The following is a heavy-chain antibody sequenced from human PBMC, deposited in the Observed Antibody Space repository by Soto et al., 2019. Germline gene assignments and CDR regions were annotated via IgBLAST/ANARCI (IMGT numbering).Heavy chain of an antibody. J-gene: IGHJ4*02. CDR2: ISKSSSYK. Sequence: GGSLRLSCAGSGFTISTYTMNWVRQAPGRGLEWVSSISKSSSYKYYADSVKGRFTVSRNNAANTLFLEMNTLRVEDTAVYFCARGRASWNSAACHPGNFDYWGQGALVTVSS. CDR1: GFTISTYT. V-gene: IGHV3-21*01. D-gene: IGHD1-26*01. CDR3: ARGRASWNSAACHPGNFDY.